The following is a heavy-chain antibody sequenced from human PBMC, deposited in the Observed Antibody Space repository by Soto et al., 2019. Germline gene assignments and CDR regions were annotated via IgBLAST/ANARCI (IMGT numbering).Heavy chain of an antibody. CDR2: IIPIFGTP. CDR1: GGTFSRLA. J-gene: IGHJ4*02. D-gene: IGHD3-22*01. CDR3: ARGWEEDSSDYFYAY. Sequence: QVQLVQSGAEVRKPGSSVKVSCKASGGTFSRLAISWVRQAPGQGLEWLGGIIPIFGTPNHAQKFQGRLTITADEATSTVHMELSSLRSEDTAIYYCARGWEEDSSDYFYAYWGQGPLVIVSS. V-gene: IGHV1-69*01.